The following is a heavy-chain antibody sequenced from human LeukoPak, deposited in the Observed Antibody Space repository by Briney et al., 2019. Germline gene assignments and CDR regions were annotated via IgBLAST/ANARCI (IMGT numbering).Heavy chain of an antibody. J-gene: IGHJ5*02. CDR1: GFTMSDYW. D-gene: IGHD3-16*01. CDR2: LNQDGREI. CDR3: AREFRDGGVPHWFDP. Sequence: GESLSLSCAASGFTMSDYWLSWLRNGPGKGLELVANLNQDGREIHYVDSVQGRFTISRDNAKNKLYLHMNSLRLEDTAVYDFAREFRDGGVPHWFDPWGKGTLVTVSS. V-gene: IGHV3-7*01.